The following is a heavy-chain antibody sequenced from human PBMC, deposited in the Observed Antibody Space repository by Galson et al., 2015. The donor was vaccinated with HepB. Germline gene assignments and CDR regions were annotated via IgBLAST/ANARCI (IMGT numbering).Heavy chain of an antibody. V-gene: IGHV3-30*02. D-gene: IGHD5-12*01. J-gene: IGHJ4*02. CDR1: GFSFTTYG. CDR3: AKAWDSAYDFSFFDF. CDR2: LRYVGTNE. Sequence: SLRLSCAASGFSFTTYGMHWVRQAPGKGLEWVAFLRYVGTNEYYADSVKGRFTISRDISKRTLYLQMKSLKPEDTAVYYCAKAWDSAYDFSFFDFWGQGTLVTVAS.